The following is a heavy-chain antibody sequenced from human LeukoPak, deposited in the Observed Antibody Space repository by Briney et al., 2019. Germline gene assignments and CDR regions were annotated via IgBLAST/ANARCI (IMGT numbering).Heavy chain of an antibody. CDR1: GFTFSGYS. CDR3: ARDYLGFGESGFDY. J-gene: IGHJ4*02. V-gene: IGHV3-21*01. D-gene: IGHD3-10*01. Sequence: GGSLRLSCAASGFTFSGYSMNWVRQAPGKGLEWVSFISGGSGYIYYADSLKGRFTISRDNAKNSLYLEMNSLRAEDTAVYYCARDYLGFGESGFDYWGQGTQVIVSS. CDR2: ISGGSGYI.